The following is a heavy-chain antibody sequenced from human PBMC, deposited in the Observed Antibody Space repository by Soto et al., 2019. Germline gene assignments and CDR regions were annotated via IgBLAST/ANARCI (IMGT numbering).Heavy chain of an antibody. CDR1: GFIFRSYN. V-gene: IGHV3-21*02. CDR2: ISASSTYI. J-gene: IGHJ6*02. Sequence: EMQLVESGGGLVKPGGSLRLSCAASGFIFRSYNMNWVRQAPGKGLEWVSSISASSTYIYYADSVTGRFTISRDNAKNSVYLQMNSLRAEDTGVYYCARDKHYYGMNFWGQGTTVTVSS. CDR3: ARDKHYYGMNF.